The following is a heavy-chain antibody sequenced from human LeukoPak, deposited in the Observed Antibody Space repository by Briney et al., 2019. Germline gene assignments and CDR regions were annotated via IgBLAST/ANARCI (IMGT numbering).Heavy chain of an antibody. Sequence: PSETLSLTCTVSGDSSSSYYWSWIRQPPGKGLEWIAYIHYNGRTNYNPSLESRVIISVDTSKNQFSLKLTSVTAADTAIYYCARHSKYGSGGFQDNFDYWGQGTLLTVSS. CDR1: GDSSSSYY. CDR3: ARHSKYGSGGFQDNFDY. J-gene: IGHJ4*02. D-gene: IGHD3-10*01. V-gene: IGHV4-59*08. CDR2: IHYNGRT.